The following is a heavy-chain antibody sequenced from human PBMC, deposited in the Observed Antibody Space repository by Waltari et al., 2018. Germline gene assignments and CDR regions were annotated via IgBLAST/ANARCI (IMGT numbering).Heavy chain of an antibody. CDR1: GFTFSSYG. J-gene: IGHJ4*02. Sequence: QVQLVESGGGVVQPGRSLRLSCAASGFTFSSYGMHWVRQAPGKGLEWVAVISYDGSNKYYADSVKGRFTSSRDNSKNTLYLQMNSLRAEDTAVYYCAKDRGNGVVELYYFDYWGQGTLVTVSS. D-gene: IGHD3-3*01. V-gene: IGHV3-30*18. CDR2: ISYDGSNK. CDR3: AKDRGNGVVELYYFDY.